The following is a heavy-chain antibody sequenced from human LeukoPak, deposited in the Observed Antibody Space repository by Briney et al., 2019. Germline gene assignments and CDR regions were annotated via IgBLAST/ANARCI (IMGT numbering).Heavy chain of an antibody. D-gene: IGHD1-26*01. Sequence: GGSLRPSCAASGFTVSSNYMSWVRQAPGKGLEWVSAISGSGGSTYYADSVKGRFTISRDNSKNTLYLQMNSLRAEDTAVYYCAKVWSVGATIYYFDYWGQGTLVTVSS. CDR3: AKVWSVGATIYYFDY. CDR1: GFTVSSNY. V-gene: IGHV3-23*01. J-gene: IGHJ4*02. CDR2: ISGSGGST.